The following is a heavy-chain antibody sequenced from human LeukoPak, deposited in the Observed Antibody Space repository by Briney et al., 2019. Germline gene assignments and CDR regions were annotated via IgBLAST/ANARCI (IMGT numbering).Heavy chain of an antibody. D-gene: IGHD3-10*01. Sequence: SETLSLTCAVYGGSFSGYYWSWIRQPPGKGLEWIGEINHSGSTNYNPSLKSRVTISVDTSKNQFSLKLSSVTAADTAVYYCARANYGSVDYWGQGTLVTVSS. V-gene: IGHV4-34*01. CDR3: ARANYGSVDY. J-gene: IGHJ4*02. CDR1: GGSFSGYY. CDR2: INHSGST.